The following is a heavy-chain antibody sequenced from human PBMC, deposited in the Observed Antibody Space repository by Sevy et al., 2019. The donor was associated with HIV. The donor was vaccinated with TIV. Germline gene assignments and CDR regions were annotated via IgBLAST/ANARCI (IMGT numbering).Heavy chain of an antibody. CDR3: AKDINRGCDGINCYPYYYYFYGLDV. V-gene: IGHV3-9*01. Sequence: GGSLRLSCAASGFPFNDHAMHWVRQVPGKGLEWVSGVSWNSRNIGYADSVKGRFTISRDTASHFLYLEMNSLRPEETAFYYCAKDINRGCDGINCYPYYYYFYGLDVWGQGTTVTVSS. CDR2: VSWNSRNI. D-gene: IGHD2-21*01. CDR1: GFPFNDHA. J-gene: IGHJ6*02.